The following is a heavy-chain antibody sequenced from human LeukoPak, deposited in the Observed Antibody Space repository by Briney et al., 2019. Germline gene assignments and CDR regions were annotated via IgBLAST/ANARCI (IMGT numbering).Heavy chain of an antibody. CDR3: ARGGYSYGYSAGRYGMDV. D-gene: IGHD5-18*01. V-gene: IGHV4-34*01. CDR1: GGSFSGYY. J-gene: IGHJ6*02. CDR2: INHSGST. Sequence: SETLSLTCAVYGGSFSGYYWSWIRQPPGKGLVWIGEINHSGSTNYNPSLKSRVTLSVDTSKNQFSLKLSSVTAADTAVYYCARGGYSYGYSAGRYGMDVWGQGTTVTVSS.